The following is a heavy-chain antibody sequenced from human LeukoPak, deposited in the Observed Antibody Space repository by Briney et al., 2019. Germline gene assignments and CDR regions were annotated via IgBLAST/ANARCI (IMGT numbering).Heavy chain of an antibody. CDR3: ARDWRQLGSYYYCYMDV. V-gene: IGHV1-46*01. CDR1: GYTFTNYY. CDR2: INPSGGST. J-gene: IGHJ6*03. Sequence: GASVTVSCKASGYTFTNYYMHWVRQAPGQGLEWMGIINPSGGSTSYAQKFQGRVTMTRDTSTSTVYMELSSLRSEDTAVYYCARDWRQLGSYYYCYMDVWGKGTTVTVSS. D-gene: IGHD6-13*01.